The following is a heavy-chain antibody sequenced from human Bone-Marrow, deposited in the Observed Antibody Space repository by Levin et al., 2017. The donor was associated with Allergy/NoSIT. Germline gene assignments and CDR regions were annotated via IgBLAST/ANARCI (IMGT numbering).Heavy chain of an antibody. Sequence: PGGSLRLSCAASGFTFDDFAMHWVRQGPGKGLEWVASISWNSDSLGYTDSVKGRFTISRDNAKSSLYLQMNSLRPEDTALYYCAKDMAVANEGGGMDGWGHGTTVTVSS. CDR2: ISWNSDSL. D-gene: IGHD6-19*01. CDR1: GFTFDDFA. J-gene: IGHJ6*02. V-gene: IGHV3-9*01. CDR3: AKDMAVANEGGGMDG.